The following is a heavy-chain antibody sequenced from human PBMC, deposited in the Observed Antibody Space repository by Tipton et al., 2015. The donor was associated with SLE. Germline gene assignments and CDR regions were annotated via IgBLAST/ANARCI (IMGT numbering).Heavy chain of an antibody. CDR1: GGSISSYR. Sequence: TLSLTCTVSGGSISSYRWSWIRQPPGKGLEWIGYIYYSGSTNYNPSLKSRVTMSIDTSKNQFSLRLRSVTAADTAVYYCARHRMMDSSSWAYYLDYWGQGTLVTVSS. CDR2: IYYSGST. D-gene: IGHD6-13*01. CDR3: ARHRMMDSSSWAYYLDY. V-gene: IGHV4-59*08. J-gene: IGHJ4*02.